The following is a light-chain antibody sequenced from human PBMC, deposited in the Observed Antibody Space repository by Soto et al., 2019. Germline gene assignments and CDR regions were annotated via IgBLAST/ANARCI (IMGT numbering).Light chain of an antibody. V-gene: IGKV3-15*01. CDR2: RAS. Sequence: EIVMTQKKNTLSVSPGERATLSCTASHYIYSNVAWFQQRPGQAPRLLIYRASTRATGTPARFSGSGSGTEFTLTITSLQSEDFALYYCQQYHNRWTFGQGTKVDIK. CDR3: QQYHNRWT. CDR1: HYIYSN. J-gene: IGKJ1*01.